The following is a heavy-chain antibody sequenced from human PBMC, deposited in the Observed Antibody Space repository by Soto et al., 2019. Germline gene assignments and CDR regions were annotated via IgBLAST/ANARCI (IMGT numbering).Heavy chain of an antibody. D-gene: IGHD2-21*01. V-gene: IGHV1-18*01. Sequence: ASVKVSCKASGYTFTSYGISWVRQAPGQGLEWMGWISAYNGNTNYAQKLQGRVTMTTDTSTSTAYMELRSLRSDDTAVYYCARRSGDAYYYGMDVWGQGTTVTVSS. CDR1: GYTFTSYG. CDR3: ARRSGDAYYYGMDV. CDR2: ISAYNGNT. J-gene: IGHJ6*02.